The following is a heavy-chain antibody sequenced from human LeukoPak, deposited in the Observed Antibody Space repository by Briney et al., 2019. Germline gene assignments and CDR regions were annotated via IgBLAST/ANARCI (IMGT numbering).Heavy chain of an antibody. D-gene: IGHD3-10*01. Sequence: PSEPVTLTCTVSGGSITSSTYYWGWSCRPPGKGLVWIGSIYYSGNTCYNPSLKSRVTISVDTSKNQFSLKLSSVTAADTAVYYCARLTYGSGSYCYFDYWGQGTLVTVSS. V-gene: IGHV4-39*01. CDR1: GGSITSSTYY. CDR2: IYYSGNT. J-gene: IGHJ4*02. CDR3: ARLTYGSGSYCYFDY.